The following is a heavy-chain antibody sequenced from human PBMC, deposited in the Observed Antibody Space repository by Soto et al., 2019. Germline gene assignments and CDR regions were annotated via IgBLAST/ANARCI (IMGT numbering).Heavy chain of an antibody. J-gene: IGHJ6*02. CDR2: INPDSDNT. D-gene: IGHD2-2*01. Sequence: GASVKVSCKTSGYTLTNYDINWVRQAAGQGLEWMGWINPDSDNTGYAQKFQGRVTMTRDTSISTAYMELNSLRSEDTAVYYCARGRRYCTTTSCYPPALFPYGMDVWGQGTTVTVSS. CDR3: ARGRRYCTTTSCYPPALFPYGMDV. V-gene: IGHV1-8*01. CDR1: GYTLTNYD.